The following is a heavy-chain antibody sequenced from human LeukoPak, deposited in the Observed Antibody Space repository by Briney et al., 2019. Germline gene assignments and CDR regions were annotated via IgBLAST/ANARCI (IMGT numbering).Heavy chain of an antibody. CDR2: IYYSGST. CDR3: ARERNTAMVTDYFDY. CDR1: GGSISSHY. V-gene: IGHV4-59*11. Sequence: PSETLSLTCTVSGGSISSHYGSWIRHPPGKGLEWIGYIYYSGSTNYNPSLKSRVTISVDTSKNQFSLKLSSVTAADTAVYYCARERNTAMVTDYFDYWGQRTLVTVSS. J-gene: IGHJ4*02. D-gene: IGHD5-18*01.